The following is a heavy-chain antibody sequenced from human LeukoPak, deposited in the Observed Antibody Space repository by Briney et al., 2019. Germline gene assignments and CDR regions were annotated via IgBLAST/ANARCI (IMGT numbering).Heavy chain of an antibody. Sequence: GGSLRLSCAASEFSFRSYCMNWVRQAPGKGLEWVSSIGTSSGYIYYADSVKGRFTISRDDAKNSLYLQMNSLRAEDTAVYYCARSPRVLRFLEWLSHYFDYWGQGTLVTVSS. J-gene: IGHJ4*02. V-gene: IGHV3-21*01. CDR1: EFSFRSYC. D-gene: IGHD3-3*01. CDR3: ARSPRVLRFLEWLSHYFDY. CDR2: IGTSSGYI.